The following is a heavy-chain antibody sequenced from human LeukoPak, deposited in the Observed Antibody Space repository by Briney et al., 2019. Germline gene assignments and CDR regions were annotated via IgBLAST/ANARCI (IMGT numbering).Heavy chain of an antibody. J-gene: IGHJ6*04. CDR2: MKQDGSAK. V-gene: IGHV3-7*01. D-gene: IGHD3-16*01. Sequence: GGSLRLSCAASGFTFSDSWMSWVRQAPGKGLEWVSNMKQDGSAKGYVDSVKGRFTIFRDNARISLYLQMSSLRPEDTAVYYCATYTHWVAGDVWGEGTTVTVSS. CDR1: GFTFSDSW. CDR3: ATYTHWVAGDV.